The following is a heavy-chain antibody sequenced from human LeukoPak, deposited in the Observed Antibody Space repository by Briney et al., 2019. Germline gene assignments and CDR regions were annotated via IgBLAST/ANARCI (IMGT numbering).Heavy chain of an antibody. Sequence: GGSLRLSCAASGFTFSVYAMSWVRQAPGKGLEWVSSISASGGSTYYADSVKGRFTISRDNSKNTLYLQMNSLRAEDTAVYYCARESSRSGGDPWGQGTLVTVSS. CDR3: ARESSRSGGDP. V-gene: IGHV3-23*01. CDR2: ISASGGST. J-gene: IGHJ5*02. CDR1: GFTFSVYA. D-gene: IGHD3-16*01.